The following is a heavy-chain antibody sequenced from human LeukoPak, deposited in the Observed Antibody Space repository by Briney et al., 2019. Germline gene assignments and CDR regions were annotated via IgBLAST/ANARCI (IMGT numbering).Heavy chain of an antibody. CDR3: ARDNRTRGDV. Sequence: ASVKVSCKASGGTLSSYAISWVRQAPGQGLEWMERIIPILGIANYAQKFQGRVTITADKSTSTAYMELSSLRSEDTAVYYCARDNRTRGDVWGQGTTVTVSS. CDR1: GGTLSSYA. CDR2: IIPILGIA. J-gene: IGHJ6*02. V-gene: IGHV1-69*04.